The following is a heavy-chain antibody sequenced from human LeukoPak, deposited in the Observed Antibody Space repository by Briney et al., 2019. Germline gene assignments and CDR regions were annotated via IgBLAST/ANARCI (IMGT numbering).Heavy chain of an antibody. V-gene: IGHV1-24*01. CDR2: FDPEDGET. CDR1: GYTLTELS. D-gene: IGHD6-6*01. CDR3: ATPGVVAAMLDSSSVVGGYAFDI. Sequence: VSVKVSCKVSGYTLTELSMHWVRQAPGKGLEWMGGFDPEDGETIYAQKFQGRVTMTEDTSTDTAYMELSSLRSEDTAVYYCATPGVVAAMLDSSSVVGGYAFDIWGQGTMVTVSS. J-gene: IGHJ3*02.